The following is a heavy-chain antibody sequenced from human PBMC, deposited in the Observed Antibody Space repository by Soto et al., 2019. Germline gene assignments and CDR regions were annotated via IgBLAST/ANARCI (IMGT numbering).Heavy chain of an antibody. CDR2: ISGSGGTT. Sequence: EVQLLESGGGLVQPGGSLRLSCAASGFTFSTYAMSWVRQAPGKGLEWVSAISGSGGTTYYADSVKGRFTISRDNSXXTLYLQMNSLRAEDTAVYYCAKWRYCSGGTCYSDYWGQGTLATVSS. D-gene: IGHD2-15*01. CDR3: AKWRYCSGGTCYSDY. J-gene: IGHJ4*02. V-gene: IGHV3-23*01. CDR1: GFTFSTYA.